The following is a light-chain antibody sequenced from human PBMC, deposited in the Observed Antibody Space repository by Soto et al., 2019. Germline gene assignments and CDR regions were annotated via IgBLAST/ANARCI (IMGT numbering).Light chain of an antibody. V-gene: IGLV2-18*02. Sequence: QSALTQPPSVSGSPGQSVTISCTGTSSDVGSYNRVSWYQQPPGTAPKLMIYEVSNRPSGVPDRFSGSKSGNTASLTISGLQAEDEADYYCSSXXXXXXXVFGXGX. CDR3: SSXXXXXXXV. CDR1: SSDVGSYNR. CDR2: EVS. J-gene: IGLJ1*01.